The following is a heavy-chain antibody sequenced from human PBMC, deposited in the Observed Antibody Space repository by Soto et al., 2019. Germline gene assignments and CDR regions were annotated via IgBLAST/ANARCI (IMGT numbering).Heavy chain of an antibody. V-gene: IGHV1-69*13. CDR2: IIPISGTT. CDR1: GGTFSTHA. D-gene: IGHD2-15*01. J-gene: IGHJ6*02. CDR3: ARGYCSGGNCYSGMDV. Sequence: SVKVSFKASGGTFSTHAIIWVRQAPGHGLEWMGGIIPISGTTYYTQKFQGRVTITADEPTSTAFMELSSLKSEDTAVFYCARGYCSGGNCYSGMDVWGQGTMVTVSS.